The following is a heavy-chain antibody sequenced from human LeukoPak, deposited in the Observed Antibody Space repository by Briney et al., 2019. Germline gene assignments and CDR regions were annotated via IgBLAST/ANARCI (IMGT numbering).Heavy chain of an antibody. V-gene: IGHV3-7*01. Sequence: GGSLRLSCAASGFTFSSYWMSWVRQAPGKGPEWVANIRQDESERYFADSVKGRFTISRDNAKKSVYLHMSSLRAEDTALYYCARLSAYYYGSYFYYYMDVWGKGTTVTISS. D-gene: IGHD3-10*01. J-gene: IGHJ6*03. CDR3: ARLSAYYYGSYFYYYMDV. CDR1: GFTFSSYW. CDR2: IRQDESER.